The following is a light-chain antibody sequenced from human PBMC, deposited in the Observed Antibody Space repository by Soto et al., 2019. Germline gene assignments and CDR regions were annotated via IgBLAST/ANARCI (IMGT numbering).Light chain of an antibody. CDR2: DVS. Sequence: DIQMTQSPSTLSASVGDRVTITCLARQNIRPYLAWYQQKPGEAPKLLIYDVSTLESGVPSRFGGSGSGTEFSLTITSLQPDDFATYYCQQYNSYTTFRPGTKVHIK. CDR3: QQYNSYTT. V-gene: IGKV1-5*01. J-gene: IGKJ3*01. CDR1: QNIRPY.